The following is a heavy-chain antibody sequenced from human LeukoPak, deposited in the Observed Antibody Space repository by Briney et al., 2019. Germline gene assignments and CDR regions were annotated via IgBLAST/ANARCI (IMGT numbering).Heavy chain of an antibody. CDR3: ARGAPGIADWFDP. V-gene: IGHV5-51*01. CDR1: GYSFTTYW. D-gene: IGHD6-13*01. CDR2: IYPGDSDT. Sequence: GESLKISCKGSGYSFTTYWIAWVRQMPGKGLQWMGIIYPGDSDTRYSPSFQGQVTISADKSISTAYLQWSSLKASDTAMYYCARGAPGIADWFDPWGQGTLVTVSS. J-gene: IGHJ5*02.